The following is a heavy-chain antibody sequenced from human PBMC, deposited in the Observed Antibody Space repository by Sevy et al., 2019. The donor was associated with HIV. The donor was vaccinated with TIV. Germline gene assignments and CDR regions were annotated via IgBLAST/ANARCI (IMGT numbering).Heavy chain of an antibody. Sequence: GGSLRLSCAASGFTFSSYSMYWVRQAPGKGLEWVSYISSSSSTIYYADSVKGRFTISRDNAKNSLYLQMNSLRDEDTAVYYCARDWGYDLPLPYYFDYWGQGTLVTVSS. CDR1: GFTFSSYS. CDR2: ISSSSSTI. J-gene: IGHJ4*02. D-gene: IGHD5-12*01. CDR3: ARDWGYDLPLPYYFDY. V-gene: IGHV3-48*02.